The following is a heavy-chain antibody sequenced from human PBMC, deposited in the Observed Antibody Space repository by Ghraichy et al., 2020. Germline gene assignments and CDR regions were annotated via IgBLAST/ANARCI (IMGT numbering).Heavy chain of an antibody. J-gene: IGHJ4*02. CDR1: GFTFSSYA. D-gene: IGHD6-19*01. CDR2: ISGSGGST. Sequence: GGSLRLSCAASGFTFSSYAMSWVRQAPGKGLEWVSAISGSGGSTYYADSVKGRFTISRDNSKNTLYLQMNSLRAEDTAVYYCAKVNPGSNRIAVAGTSGYFDYWRQGTLVTVSS. CDR3: AKVNPGSNRIAVAGTSGYFDY. V-gene: IGHV3-23*01.